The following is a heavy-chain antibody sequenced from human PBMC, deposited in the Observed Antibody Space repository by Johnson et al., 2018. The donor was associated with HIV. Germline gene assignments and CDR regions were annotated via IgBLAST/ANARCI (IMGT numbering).Heavy chain of an antibody. J-gene: IGHJ3*02. D-gene: IGHD6-19*01. V-gene: IGHV3-11*04. Sequence: QVQLVESGGGLVKPGGSLRLSCAASGFTFSDYYMSWIRQAPGKGLEWVSYISSSGSTIYYADSVKGRFTISRDNSNNTLYLQMNSLRAEDTDVYYCARDNGAVAGPEGAFDIWGQGTMVTVSS. CDR3: ARDNGAVAGPEGAFDI. CDR2: ISSSGSTI. CDR1: GFTFSDYY.